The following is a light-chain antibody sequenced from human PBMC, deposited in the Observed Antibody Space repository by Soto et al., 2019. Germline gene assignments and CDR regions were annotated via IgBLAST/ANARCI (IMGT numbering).Light chain of an antibody. CDR3: QKYNSGRIT. Sequence: DIQMTQSPNSLSASVGDRFTITCRASQVIGNYLAWYQQKPGKVPKLLIYGAYTLQSGVPSRFSGSGSGTDFTLTISSLQPEDVAIYYCQKYNSGRITFGQGTRLEV. CDR2: GAY. J-gene: IGKJ5*01. V-gene: IGKV1-27*01. CDR1: QVIGNY.